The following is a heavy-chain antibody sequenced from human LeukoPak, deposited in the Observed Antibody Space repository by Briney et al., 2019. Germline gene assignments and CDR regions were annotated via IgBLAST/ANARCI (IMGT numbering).Heavy chain of an antibody. J-gene: IGHJ4*02. CDR3: ARTFCSGGNCYHFDS. CDR2: MYTSGDT. D-gene: IGHD2-15*01. Sequence: SQTLSLTCTVSGGSMSSSYHYWNWIRQPAGKGLEWIGRMYTSGDTTYNPSLQGRVTISLDTSKSHFSLKLSSVTAADTGVYYCARTFCSGGNCYHFDSWGQGILVTASS. CDR1: GGSMSSSYHY. V-gene: IGHV4-61*02.